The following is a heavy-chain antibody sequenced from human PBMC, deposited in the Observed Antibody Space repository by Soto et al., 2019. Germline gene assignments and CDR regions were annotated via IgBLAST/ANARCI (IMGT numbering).Heavy chain of an antibody. V-gene: IGHV4-4*07. CDR3: ARDYDVNTAVDYWYFDL. CDR2: IYPSGRA. J-gene: IGHJ2*01. Sequence: QVQLQESGPRLMTTSESLTLTCSLSGGSITNHYWGWIRQPPGKGLEFIGRIYPSGRAHYNPSLQSRVTMSVDTSKNQFSLKVNSVTAADTAIYYCARDYDVNTAVDYWYFDLWGRGTLVTFSS. CDR1: GGSITNHY. D-gene: IGHD5-18*01.